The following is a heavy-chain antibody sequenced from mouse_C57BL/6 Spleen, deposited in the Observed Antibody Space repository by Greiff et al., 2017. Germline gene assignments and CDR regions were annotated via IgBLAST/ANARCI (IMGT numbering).Heavy chain of an antibody. CDR2: IRLKSDNYAT. V-gene: IGHV6-3*01. D-gene: IGHD4-1*01. Sequence: EVMLVESGGGLVQPGGSMKLSCVASGFTFSNYWMNWVRQSPEKGLEWVAQIRLKSDNYATHYAESVKGRFTISRDDSKSSVYLQMNNLRAEDTGIYYCTNNWDGGYFDYWGQGTTLTVSS. CDR3: TNNWDGGYFDY. CDR1: GFTFSNYW. J-gene: IGHJ2*01.